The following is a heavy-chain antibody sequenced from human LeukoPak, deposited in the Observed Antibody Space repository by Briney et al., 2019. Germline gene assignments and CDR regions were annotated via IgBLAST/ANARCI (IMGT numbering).Heavy chain of an antibody. J-gene: IGHJ4*02. CDR3: AKAPTIAVAGLFDY. D-gene: IGHD6-19*01. CDR2: ISGSGGST. CDR1: GFTFSNYW. Sequence: GGSLRLSCAASGFTFSNYWINWVRQAPGKGLEWVSAISGSGGSTYYADSVKGRFTISRDNSKNTLYLQMNSLRAEDTAVYYCAKAPTIAVAGLFDYWGQGTLVTVSS. V-gene: IGHV3-23*01.